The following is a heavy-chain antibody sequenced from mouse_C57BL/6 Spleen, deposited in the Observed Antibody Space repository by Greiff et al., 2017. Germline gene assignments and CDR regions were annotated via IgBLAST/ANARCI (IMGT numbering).Heavy chain of an antibody. J-gene: IGHJ2*01. Sequence: QVQLQQSGAELVKPGASVKLSCKASGYTFTSYWMHWVKQRPGQGLEWIGMIHPNSGSTNYTEKFKSKATLTVDKSSSTAYMQLSSLTSEDSAVYYWARTPLMTAVVANDYWGQGTTLTVSS. CDR1: GYTFTSYW. CDR3: ARTPLMTAVVANDY. V-gene: IGHV1-64*01. D-gene: IGHD1-1*01. CDR2: IHPNSGST.